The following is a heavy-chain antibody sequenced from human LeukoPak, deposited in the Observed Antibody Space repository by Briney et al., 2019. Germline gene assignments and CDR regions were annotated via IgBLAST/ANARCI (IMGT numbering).Heavy chain of an antibody. CDR2: ISAYNGNT. V-gene: IGHV1-18*01. J-gene: IGHJ4*02. CDR3: ARDRGSGWFEDY. D-gene: IGHD6-19*01. CDR1: GYTFTDHY. Sequence: GASVKVSCKASGYTFTDHYLHWVRQAPGQGLEWMGWISAYNGNTNYAQKLQGRVTMTTDTSTSTAYMELRSLRSDDTAVYYCARDRGSGWFEDYWGRGTLVTVSS.